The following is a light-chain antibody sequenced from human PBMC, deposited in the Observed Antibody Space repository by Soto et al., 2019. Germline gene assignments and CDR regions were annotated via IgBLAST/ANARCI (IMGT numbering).Light chain of an antibody. CDR2: SAS. CDR3: QQDSSFPLT. J-gene: IGKJ4*01. V-gene: IGKV1-12*01. Sequence: IQMTQSPSSVSASVGDRVTITCRASQPISSWLAWYQQKPGQPPNLLIYSASTLRSGVPSRFSGSESGTLFTLTITNLQPEDFATYYCQQDSSFPLTFGGGTKVGV. CDR1: QPISSW.